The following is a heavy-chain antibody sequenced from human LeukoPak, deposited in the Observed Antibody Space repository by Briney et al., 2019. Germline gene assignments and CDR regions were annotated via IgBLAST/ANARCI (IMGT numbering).Heavy chain of an antibody. D-gene: IGHD3-22*01. Sequence: GGSLRLSCAASGFTFDDYAMHWVRQAPGKGLEWVSGISWNSGSIGYADSVKGRFTISRDNAKNSLYLQMNSLRAEDTALYYCAKVDYYDSSGYYSAAFDIWGQGTMVTVSS. J-gene: IGHJ3*02. CDR2: ISWNSGSI. V-gene: IGHV3-9*01. CDR3: AKVDYYDSSGYYSAAFDI. CDR1: GFTFDDYA.